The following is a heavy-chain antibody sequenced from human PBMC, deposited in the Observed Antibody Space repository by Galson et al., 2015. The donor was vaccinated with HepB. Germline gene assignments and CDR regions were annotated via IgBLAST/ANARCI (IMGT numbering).Heavy chain of an antibody. Sequence: SLRLSCAASGFTFSSYAMSWVRQAPGKGLEWVSAISGSGGSTYYADSVKGRFTISRDNSKNTLYLQMNSLRAEDTAVYYCANWPGAGCSGGSCYQYWYFDLWGRGTLVTVSS. D-gene: IGHD2-15*01. CDR3: ANWPGAGCSGGSCYQYWYFDL. CDR2: ISGSGGST. J-gene: IGHJ2*01. V-gene: IGHV3-23*01. CDR1: GFTFSSYA.